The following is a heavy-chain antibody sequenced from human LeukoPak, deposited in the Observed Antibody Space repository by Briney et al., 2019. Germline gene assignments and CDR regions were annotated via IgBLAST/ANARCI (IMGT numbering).Heavy chain of an antibody. V-gene: IGHV4-30-2*01. D-gene: IGHD1-26*01. CDR2: IYHSGST. CDR3: ARVRGGDAFDI. J-gene: IGHJ3*02. Sequence: SETLSLTCAVSGGSISSGGYSWSWIRQPPGKGLEWIGYIYHSGSTYYNPSLKSRVTISVDRSKNQFSLKLSSVTAADTAVYYCARVRGGDAFDIWGQGTMVTVSS. CDR1: GGSISSGGYS.